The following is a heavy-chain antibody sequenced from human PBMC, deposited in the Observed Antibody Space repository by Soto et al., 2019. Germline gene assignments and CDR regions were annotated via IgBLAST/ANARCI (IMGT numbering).Heavy chain of an antibody. CDR3: AIDRRYCSGGSCYLGPLSYGMDV. J-gene: IGHJ6*02. Sequence: PGGSLRLSCAASGFTFSSYAMHWVRQAPGKGLEWVAVISYDGSNKYYADSVKGLFTISRDNSKNTLYLQMNSLRAEDTAVYYCAIDRRYCSGGSCYLGPLSYGMDVWGQGTTVTVSS. D-gene: IGHD2-15*01. CDR1: GFTFSSYA. V-gene: IGHV3-30-3*01. CDR2: ISYDGSNK.